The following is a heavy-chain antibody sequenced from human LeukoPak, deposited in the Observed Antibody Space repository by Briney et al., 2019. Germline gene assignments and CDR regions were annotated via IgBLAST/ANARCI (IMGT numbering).Heavy chain of an antibody. V-gene: IGHV3-9*01. CDR3: AKSPQIVVVITRDRSRYYFDY. CDR2: ISWNSGSI. Sequence: GRSLRLSCAASGFTFDDYAMHWVRQAPGKGLEWVSGISWNSGSIGYADSVKGRFTISRDNAKNSLYLQMNSLRAEDTALYYCAKSPQIVVVITRDRSRYYFDYWGQGTLVTVSS. J-gene: IGHJ4*02. CDR1: GFTFDDYA. D-gene: IGHD3-22*01.